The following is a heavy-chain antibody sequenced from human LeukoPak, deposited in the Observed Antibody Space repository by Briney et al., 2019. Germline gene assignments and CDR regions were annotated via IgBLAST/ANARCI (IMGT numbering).Heavy chain of an antibody. CDR3: ARGGDIVVVVAAHDY. V-gene: IGHV3-30-3*01. J-gene: IGHJ4*02. CDR2: ISYDGSNK. D-gene: IGHD2-15*01. CDR1: GFTFSSYA. Sequence: PGGSLKLSCAASGFTFSSYAMHWVRQAPGKGLEWVAVISYDGSNKYYADSVKGRFTISRDNSKNTLYLQMNSLRAEDTAVYYCARGGDIVVVVAAHDYWGQGTLVTVSS.